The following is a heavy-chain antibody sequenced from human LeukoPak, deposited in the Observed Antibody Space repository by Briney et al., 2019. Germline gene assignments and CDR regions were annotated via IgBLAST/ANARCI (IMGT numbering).Heavy chain of an antibody. CDR1: GYTFTSYD. V-gene: IGHV1-8*03. D-gene: IGHD5-18*01. CDR2: MNPNSGNT. J-gene: IGHJ5*02. CDR3: ARGRGYSYVGDFDP. Sequence: ASVKVSCKASGYTFTSYDINWVRQATGQGLEWMGWMNPNSGNTGYAQKFQGRVTITRNTSISTAYMELSSLRSEDTVVYYCARGRGYSYVGDFDPWGQGTLVTVSS.